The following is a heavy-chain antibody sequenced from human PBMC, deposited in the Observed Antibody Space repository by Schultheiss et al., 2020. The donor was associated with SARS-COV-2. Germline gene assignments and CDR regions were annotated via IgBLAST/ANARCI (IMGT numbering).Heavy chain of an antibody. CDR2: ISGGGTYM. D-gene: IGHD6-19*01. V-gene: IGHV3-21*04. CDR3: AKDQERSSIAVAGILDY. Sequence: GGSLRLSCAASGFTFSAYSMNWVRQAPGKGLEWVSSISGGGTYMYYGDSMKGRFTISRDNSKNTLYLQMNSLRAEDTAVYYCAKDQERSSIAVAGILDYWGQGTLVTVSS. CDR1: GFTFSAYS. J-gene: IGHJ4*02.